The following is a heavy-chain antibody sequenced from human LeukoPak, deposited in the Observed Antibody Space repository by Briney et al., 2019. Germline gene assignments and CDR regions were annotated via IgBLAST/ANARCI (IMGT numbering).Heavy chain of an antibody. J-gene: IGHJ4*02. D-gene: IGHD3-22*01. V-gene: IGHV1-2*06. Sequence: ASVKVSCKASGYTSTGYYMHWVRLAPGQGLEWMGRINPNSGGTNYAQKFQGRVTMTRDTSISTAYMELSRLRSDDTAVYYCARDYYDSSGYYEGVYWGQGTLVTVSS. CDR2: INPNSGGT. CDR1: GYTSTGYY. CDR3: ARDYYDSSGYYEGVY.